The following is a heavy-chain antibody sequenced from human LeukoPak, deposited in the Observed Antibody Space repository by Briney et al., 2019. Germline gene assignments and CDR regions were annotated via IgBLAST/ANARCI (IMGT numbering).Heavy chain of an antibody. CDR3: ARDRSSSGWYYFDY. D-gene: IGHD6-19*01. CDR1: GFTFSSYW. CDR2: IKQDGSEK. Sequence: GGSLRLSCAASGFTFSSYWMSWVRQAPGKGLEWVANIKQDGSEKYYVDSVKGRFTISRDNAKNSLYLQMNSLRAEDTAVYYYARDRSSSGWYYFDYWGQGTLVTVSS. V-gene: IGHV3-7*01. J-gene: IGHJ4*02.